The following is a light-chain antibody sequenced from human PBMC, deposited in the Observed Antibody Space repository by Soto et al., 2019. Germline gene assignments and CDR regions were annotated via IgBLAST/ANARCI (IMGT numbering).Light chain of an antibody. CDR2: DVS. V-gene: IGKV3-15*01. J-gene: IGKJ1*01. CDR3: QQYYHWRT. Sequence: DIVMTQSPAILSVSPLKTGTLSCSASQDIGTKLAWYQQKPGQAPRLLMYDVSTRASAAPARFSGSGSGSEFTLTISSLQSEDFAIYYCQQYYHWRTFGQGTKVDIK. CDR1: QDIGTK.